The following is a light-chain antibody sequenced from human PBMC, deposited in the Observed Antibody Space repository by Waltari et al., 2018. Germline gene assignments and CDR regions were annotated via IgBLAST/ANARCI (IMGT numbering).Light chain of an antibody. Sequence: EIVMTQSPATLSVSPGERATLSCRASQSVSSDLAWYQQKPGQSPRLLMFGASTRATGILARFSGSGSGTEFTLTISSLQSEDFAVYYCQQSNNWPYTFGQGTKLEIK. CDR2: GAS. V-gene: IGKV3-15*01. CDR3: QQSNNWPYT. CDR1: QSVSSD. J-gene: IGKJ2*01.